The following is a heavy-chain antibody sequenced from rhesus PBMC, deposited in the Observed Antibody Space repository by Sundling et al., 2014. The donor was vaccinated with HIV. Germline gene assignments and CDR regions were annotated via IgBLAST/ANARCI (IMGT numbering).Heavy chain of an antibody. CDR3: ARGYSGSWKMDFDY. V-gene: IGHV4-173*01. CDR1: GGSISSNH. J-gene: IGHJ4*01. CDR2: ISGSDGTT. D-gene: IGHD6-25*01. Sequence: QVQLQESGPGLLKPSETLSLTCAVSGGSISSNHWSWIRQPPGKGLEWVGRISGSDGTTYYSPSLKSRVTISTDTSKKQFSLNLSSVTAADTAVYYCARGYSGSWKMDFDYWGQGVLVTVSS.